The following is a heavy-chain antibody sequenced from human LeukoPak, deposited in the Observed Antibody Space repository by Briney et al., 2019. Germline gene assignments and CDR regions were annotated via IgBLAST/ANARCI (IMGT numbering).Heavy chain of an antibody. CDR3: ARAPVFCGAGCFST. J-gene: IGHJ5*02. Sequence: SETLSLTCTVSGGSISNSYWTWIRQPAAKGLEWVGRIYPSGSTHYNPSLKSRVTMSTDTSKNQISLKLTSVTAADTAVYYCARAPVFCGAGCFSTWGQGTLATVSS. CDR2: IYPSGST. D-gene: IGHD2-21*02. V-gene: IGHV4-4*07. CDR1: GGSISNSY.